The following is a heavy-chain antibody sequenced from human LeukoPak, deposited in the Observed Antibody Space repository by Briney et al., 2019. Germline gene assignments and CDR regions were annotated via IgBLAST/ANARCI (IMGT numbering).Heavy chain of an antibody. J-gene: IGHJ3*02. CDR3: AITEREPDAFDI. Sequence: PGGSLRLSCAASGFDFSNQAMSWVRQAPGKGLEWVSGISGGGGATYSADSVKGRFTISRDNSKNTMYLQMKSLRVEDTALYYCAITEREPDAFDIWGQGTMVTVSS. D-gene: IGHD5-24*01. V-gene: IGHV3-23*01. CDR1: GFDFSNQA. CDR2: ISGGGGAT.